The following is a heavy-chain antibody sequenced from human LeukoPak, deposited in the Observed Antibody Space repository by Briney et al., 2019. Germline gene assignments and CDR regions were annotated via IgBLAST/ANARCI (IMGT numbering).Heavy chain of an antibody. V-gene: IGHV3-11*01. D-gene: IGHD3-10*01. CDR1: GFTFDDYD. CDR2: ISSSGSTI. Sequence: GGSLRLSCAASGFTFDDYDMSWIRQAPGKGLEWVSYISSSGSTIYYADPVKGRFTISRDNAKNSLYLQMNSLRAEDTAVYYCARESGSGRHGMDVWGQGTTVTVSS. J-gene: IGHJ6*02. CDR3: ARESGSGRHGMDV.